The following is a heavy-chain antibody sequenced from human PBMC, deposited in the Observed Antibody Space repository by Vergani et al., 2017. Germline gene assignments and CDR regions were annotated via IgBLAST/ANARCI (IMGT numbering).Heavy chain of an antibody. CDR3: ARLPWLADFDY. CDR1: GFTFSSYA. D-gene: IGHD6-19*01. Sequence: QVQLVESGGGVVQPGRSLRLSCAASGFTFSSYAMHWVRQAPGKGLEWVAVISYDGSNKYYADSVKGRFTISRDNSKNTLYLQMNSLRAEDTAVYYCARLPWLADFDYWGQGTLVTVSS. J-gene: IGHJ4*02. CDR2: ISYDGSNK. V-gene: IGHV3-30-3*01.